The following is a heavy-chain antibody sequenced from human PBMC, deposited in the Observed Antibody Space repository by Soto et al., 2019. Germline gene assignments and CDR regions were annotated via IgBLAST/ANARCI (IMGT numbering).Heavy chain of an antibody. CDR3: ARDPLPGTAMVLWYFDL. J-gene: IGHJ2*01. CDR2: ISYDGSNK. CDR1: GFTFSSYA. Sequence: QVQLVESGGGVVQPGRSLRLSCAASGFTFSSYAMHWVRQAPGKGLEWVAVISYDGSNKYYADSVKGRFTISRDNSKNTLYLQMNSLRAEDTAVYYCARDPLPGTAMVLWYFDLWGRGTLVTVSS. V-gene: IGHV3-30-3*01. D-gene: IGHD5-18*01.